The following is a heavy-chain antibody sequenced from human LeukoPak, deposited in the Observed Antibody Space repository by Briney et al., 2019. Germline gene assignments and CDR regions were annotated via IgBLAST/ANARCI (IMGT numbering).Heavy chain of an antibody. Sequence: GRSLRLSCAASGFTFSSYAMHWVRQAPGKGLEWVAVISYDGSNKYYADSVKGRFTISRDNSKNTLYLQMNSLRAEDTAVYYCARRPGGSRGWPDYWGQGTLVTVSS. CDR1: GFTFSSYA. V-gene: IGHV3-30-3*01. CDR3: ARRPGGSRGWPDY. J-gene: IGHJ4*02. CDR2: ISYDGSNK. D-gene: IGHD6-19*01.